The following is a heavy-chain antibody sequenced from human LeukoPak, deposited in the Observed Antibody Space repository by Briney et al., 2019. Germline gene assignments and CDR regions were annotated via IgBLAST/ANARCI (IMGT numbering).Heavy chain of an antibody. D-gene: IGHD6-6*01. CDR3: ARWSIAARGADY. J-gene: IGHJ4*02. V-gene: IGHV3-30-3*01. CDR1: GFTFSSYA. Sequence: PGGSLRLSCAASGFTFSSYAMHWVRQAPGKGLEWVAVISYDGSNKYYADSVKGRFTISRDNSKNTLYLQMNSLRAEDTAVYYCARWSIAARGADYWGQGTLVTVSS. CDR2: ISYDGSNK.